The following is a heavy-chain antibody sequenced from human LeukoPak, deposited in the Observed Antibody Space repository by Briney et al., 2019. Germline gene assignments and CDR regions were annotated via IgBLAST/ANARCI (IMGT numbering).Heavy chain of an antibody. CDR1: GFTFSSYA. Sequence: GGSLRLSCAASGFTFSSYAMSWVRQAPGRGLEWVSSISGTGDTTYYADSVKGRFTISRDNSKKTLYLQMNSLRADDTAVYYCAKDARWLAPGTFDIWGQGTMVTVS. V-gene: IGHV3-23*01. CDR3: AKDARWLAPGTFDI. D-gene: IGHD6-19*01. CDR2: ISGTGDTT. J-gene: IGHJ3*02.